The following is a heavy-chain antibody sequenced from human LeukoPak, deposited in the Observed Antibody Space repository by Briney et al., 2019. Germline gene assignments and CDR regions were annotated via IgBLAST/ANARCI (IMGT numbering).Heavy chain of an antibody. CDR2: ISSSSSTI. D-gene: IGHD3-10*02. V-gene: IGHV3-48*02. Sequence: GGSLRLSCAASVFTFSSYNMNWVRQAPEKGLEWVSYISSSSSTIYYADYVKGRFTISRDNAKTSLYLQMKSPRNEDKVVYYCARALFGESYWGGFDYWGQGTLVTVSS. CDR3: ARALFGESYWGGFDY. J-gene: IGHJ4*02. CDR1: VFTFSSYN.